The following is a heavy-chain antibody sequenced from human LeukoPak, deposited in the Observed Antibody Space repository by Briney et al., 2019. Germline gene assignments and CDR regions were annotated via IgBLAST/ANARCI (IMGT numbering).Heavy chain of an antibody. J-gene: IGHJ4*02. CDR2: IYPGDSDT. Sequence: GESLKISCRGSGYSFTSYWIGWVRQMPGKGLEWMGIIYPGDSDTRYSPSFQGQVTISADKSISTAYLQWSSLKASDTAMYYCARRRWLGELLLEADYWGQGTLVTVSS. V-gene: IGHV5-51*01. CDR1: GYSFTSYW. D-gene: IGHD3-10*01. CDR3: ARRRWLGELLLEADY.